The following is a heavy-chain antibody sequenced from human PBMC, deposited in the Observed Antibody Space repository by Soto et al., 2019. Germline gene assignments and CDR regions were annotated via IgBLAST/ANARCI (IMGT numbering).Heavy chain of an antibody. CDR3: ARDLRVTTMYYYYYMDV. CDR2: ISAYNGNT. D-gene: IGHD4-17*01. J-gene: IGHJ6*03. Sequence: ASVKVSCKASGYTFTSYGISWVRQAPGQGLERMGWISAYNGNTNYAQKIQGRVTMTTDTSTSTAYMELRSLRSDDTAVYYFARDLRVTTMYYYYYMDVWGKGTTVTVSS. CDR1: GYTFTSYG. V-gene: IGHV1-18*01.